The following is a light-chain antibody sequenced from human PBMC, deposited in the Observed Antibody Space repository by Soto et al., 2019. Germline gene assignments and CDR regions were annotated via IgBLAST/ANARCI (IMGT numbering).Light chain of an antibody. CDR1: SSDIGVYNY. CDR3: SSYAGSNNLYV. J-gene: IGLJ1*01. CDR2: EVS. Sequence: QSVLTQPPSASGSPGQSVTISCTGTSSDIGVYNYVSCYQQHPGKAPKLMIYEVSKRPSGVPDRFSGSKSGNTASLTVSGLQAEDEADYYCSSYAGSNNLYVFGTGTKVTVL. V-gene: IGLV2-8*01.